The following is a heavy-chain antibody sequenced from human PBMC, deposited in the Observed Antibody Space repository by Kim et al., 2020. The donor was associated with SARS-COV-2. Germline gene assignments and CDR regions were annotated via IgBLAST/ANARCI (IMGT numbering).Heavy chain of an antibody. V-gene: IGHV3-21*01. CDR3: ARVSYWFDP. CDR2: ITSSSNYI. CDR1: GFTFSSYS. J-gene: IGHJ5*02. Sequence: GGSLRLSCAASGFTFSSYSMNWVRQAPGKGLEWVSSITSSSNYINYADSVKGRFTISRDNAKNSLYLQINSLRAEDTAVYYCARVSYWFDPWGQGTLVTVSS.